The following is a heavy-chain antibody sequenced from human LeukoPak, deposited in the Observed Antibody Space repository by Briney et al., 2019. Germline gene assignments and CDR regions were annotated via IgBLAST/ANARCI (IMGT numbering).Heavy chain of an antibody. CDR2: INPSGGST. D-gene: IGHD3-22*01. V-gene: IGHV1-46*01. CDR3: ARGEEIVVVITTYFDY. CDR1: GYTFTSYA. Sequence: GASVKVSCKASGYTFTSYAMNWVRQAPGQGLEWMGIINPSGGSTSYAQKFQGRVTMTRDTSTSTVYMELSSLRSEDTAVYYCARGEEIVVVITTYFDYWGQGTLVTVSS. J-gene: IGHJ4*02.